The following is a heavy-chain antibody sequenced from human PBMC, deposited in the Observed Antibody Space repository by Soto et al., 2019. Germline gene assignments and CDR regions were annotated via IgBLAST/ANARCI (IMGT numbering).Heavy chain of an antibody. CDR1: GFTFSSYA. D-gene: IGHD6-13*01. V-gene: IGHV3-23*01. Sequence: GGSLRLSCAASGFTFSSYAMSWVRQAPGKGLEWVSAISGSGGSTYYADSVKGRFTISRDNSKNTLYLQMNSLRAEDTAVYYCSKNRIAASYYFDYGGQGTLVTVSS. CDR3: SKNRIAASYYFDY. CDR2: ISGSGGST. J-gene: IGHJ4*02.